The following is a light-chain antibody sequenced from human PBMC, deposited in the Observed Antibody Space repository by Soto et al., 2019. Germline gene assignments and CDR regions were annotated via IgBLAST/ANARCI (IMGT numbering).Light chain of an antibody. CDR2: GNN. CDR3: QSYDSSLRGSL. V-gene: IGLV1-40*01. J-gene: IGLJ2*01. CDR1: SSNIGAGSD. Sequence: QPVLTQPPSVSGAPGQSVTISCTGSSSNIGAGSDVHWYQHLPGTPPKVLIYGNNNRPSGVPDRFSGSKSGASASLSIAGLQAEDEADYYCQSYDSSLRGSLFGGGTKVTVL.